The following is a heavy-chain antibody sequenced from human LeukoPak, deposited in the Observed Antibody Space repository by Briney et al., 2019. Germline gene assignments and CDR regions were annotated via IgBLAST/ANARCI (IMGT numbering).Heavy chain of an antibody. Sequence: ASVKVSCTASGGTFSSYAISWVRQAPGQGLEWMGGIIPIFGTANYAQKFQGRVTITADESTSTAYMELSSLRSEDTAVYYCARGSSGWRTSHDAFDVWGQGTMVTVSS. D-gene: IGHD6-19*01. V-gene: IGHV1-69*13. CDR2: IIPIFGTA. CDR3: ARGSSGWRTSHDAFDV. J-gene: IGHJ3*01. CDR1: GGTFSSYA.